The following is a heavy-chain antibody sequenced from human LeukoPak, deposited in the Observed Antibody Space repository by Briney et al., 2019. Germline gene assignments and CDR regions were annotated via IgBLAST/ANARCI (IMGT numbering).Heavy chain of an antibody. V-gene: IGHV4-61*02. Sequence: SSQTLSLTCTVSGGSISSGSYYWSWIRQPAGKGLEWIGRIYTSGSTNYNPSLKSRVTISVDTSKNQFSLRLSSVTAADTAVYYCARIQYYYDNSGYSDAFDIWGQGTMVTVSS. J-gene: IGHJ3*02. CDR3: ARIQYYYDNSGYSDAFDI. CDR2: IYTSGST. CDR1: GGSISSGSYY. D-gene: IGHD3-22*01.